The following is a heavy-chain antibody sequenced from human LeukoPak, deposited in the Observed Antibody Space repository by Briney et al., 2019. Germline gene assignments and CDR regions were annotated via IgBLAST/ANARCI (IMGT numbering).Heavy chain of an antibody. V-gene: IGHV3-20*04. CDR1: GFTFDDYG. D-gene: IGHD5-18*01. CDR2: INWNGGST. CDR3: ARGSDTAMADGDY. Sequence: GGSLRLSXAASGFTFDDYGMSWVRQAPGKGLEWVSGINWNGGSTGYADSVKGRFTISRGNAKNSLYLQMNSLRAEDTALYYCARGSDTAMADGDYWGQGTLVTVSS. J-gene: IGHJ4*02.